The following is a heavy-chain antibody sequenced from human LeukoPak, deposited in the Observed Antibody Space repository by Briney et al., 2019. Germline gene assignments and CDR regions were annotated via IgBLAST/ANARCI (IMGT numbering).Heavy chain of an antibody. CDR1: GGSMSYYY. CDR2: IYYSGST. Sequence: SETLSLTCTVSGGSMSYYYWSWIRQPPGKGLEWIGYIYYSGSTNYNPSLKSRVTISVDTSKNQFSLKVSSVTAADTAVYYCARNSGSYFWFDYWGQGTLVTVSS. J-gene: IGHJ4*02. D-gene: IGHD1-26*01. CDR3: ARNSGSYFWFDY. V-gene: IGHV4-59*01.